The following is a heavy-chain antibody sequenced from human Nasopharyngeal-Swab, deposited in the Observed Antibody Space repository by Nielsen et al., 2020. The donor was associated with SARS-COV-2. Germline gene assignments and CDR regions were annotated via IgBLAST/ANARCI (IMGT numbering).Heavy chain of an antibody. CDR2: IYPGDSDT. Sequence: GESLKISCKGSGYSFTSYWIGWVRQTPGKGLEWMGIIYPGDSDTRYSPSFQGQVTISADKSISTAYLQWSSLKASDPAMYYCAGHMKATEDNWFDPWGQGTLVTVSS. J-gene: IGHJ5*02. CDR3: AGHMKATEDNWFDP. V-gene: IGHV5-51*01. D-gene: IGHD5-12*01. CDR1: GYSFTSYW.